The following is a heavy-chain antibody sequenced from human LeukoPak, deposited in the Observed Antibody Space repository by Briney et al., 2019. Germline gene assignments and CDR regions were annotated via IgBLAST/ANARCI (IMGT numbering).Heavy chain of an antibody. V-gene: IGHV1-69*04. D-gene: IGHD2-21*02. CDR1: GDTFTNYG. J-gene: IGHJ4*02. CDR3: AKGGRALVTPFDC. Sequence: SVKVSCKASGDTFTNYGFSWVRQAPGQGLEWMGRIIPIIGITNYTQKFEGRVTITADTYTNTVYMELSSLTSQDTAVYYCAKGGRALVTPFDCWGQGTLVTVSS. CDR2: IIPIIGIT.